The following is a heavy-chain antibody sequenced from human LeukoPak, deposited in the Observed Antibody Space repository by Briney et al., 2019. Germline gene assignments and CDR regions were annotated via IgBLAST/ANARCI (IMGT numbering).Heavy chain of an antibody. J-gene: IGHJ4*02. Sequence: GESLRLSCAASGFTFSSYAMSWVRQAPGKGLEWVSAISGSGGSTYYADSVKGRFTISRDNSKNTLYLQMNSLRAEDTAVYYCAKGHRGIAAAGTLDYWGQGTLVTVSS. CDR2: ISGSGGST. D-gene: IGHD6-13*01. V-gene: IGHV3-23*01. CDR3: AKGHRGIAAAGTLDY. CDR1: GFTFSSYA.